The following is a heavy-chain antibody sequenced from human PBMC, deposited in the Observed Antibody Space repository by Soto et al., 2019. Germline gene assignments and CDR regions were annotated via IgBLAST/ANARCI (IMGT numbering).Heavy chain of an antibody. Sequence: SVKVSCKASGYTFTTHAMHWVRQAPGQSLEWMGWINGGTGQTKHSQRFQGRVNITRDTSASTAYMELSSLRSEDTAVYYCARGKGMEENYYYYGLDIWGQGTTVTVSS. V-gene: IGHV1-3*01. CDR1: GYTFTTHA. CDR2: INGGTGQT. CDR3: ARGKGMEENYYYYGLDI. J-gene: IGHJ6*02. D-gene: IGHD1-1*01.